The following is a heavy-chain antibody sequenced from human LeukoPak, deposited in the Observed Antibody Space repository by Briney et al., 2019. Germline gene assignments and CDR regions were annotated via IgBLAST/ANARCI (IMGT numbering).Heavy chain of an antibody. Sequence: GGSLRLSCAASGFTFSNAWMDWMGWVRQSPGKGLEWVGLTKIKTDDGTPDYAALVKGRFTISRDDSKNTVYLEMNSLETEDTAVYYCISGGGTADYWGQGTLVSVSS. D-gene: IGHD1-1*01. CDR1: GFTFSNAW. J-gene: IGHJ4*02. V-gene: IGHV3-15*01. CDR2: TKIKTDDGTP. CDR3: ISGGGTADY.